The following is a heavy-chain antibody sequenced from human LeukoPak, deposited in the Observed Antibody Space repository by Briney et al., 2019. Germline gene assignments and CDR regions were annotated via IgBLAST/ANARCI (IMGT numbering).Heavy chain of an antibody. CDR2: ISWDGGST. Sequence: GGSLRLSCAASGFTFDDYAMHWVRQAPGKGLEWVSLISWDGGSTYYADSVKGRFTISRDNSKNSLYLQMNSLRAEDTALYYCANEKGRLRFLEWLLLNWGQGALVTVSS. V-gene: IGHV3-43D*03. CDR1: GFTFDDYA. D-gene: IGHD3-3*01. J-gene: IGHJ4*02. CDR3: ANEKGRLRFLEWLLLN.